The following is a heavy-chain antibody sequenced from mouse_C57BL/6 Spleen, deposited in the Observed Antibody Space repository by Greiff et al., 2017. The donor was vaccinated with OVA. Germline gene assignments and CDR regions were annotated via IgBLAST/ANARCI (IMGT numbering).Heavy chain of an antibody. D-gene: IGHD1-1*02. V-gene: IGHV1-15*01. J-gene: IGHJ1*03. CDR2: IDPETGGT. CDR1: GYTFTDYE. Sequence: QVHVKQSGAELVRPGASVTLSCKASGYTFTDYEMHWVKQTPVHGLEWIGAIDPETGGTAYNQKFKGKAILTADKSSSTAYMELRSLTSEDSAVYYCTRYGVWGTGTTVTVSS. CDR3: TRYGV.